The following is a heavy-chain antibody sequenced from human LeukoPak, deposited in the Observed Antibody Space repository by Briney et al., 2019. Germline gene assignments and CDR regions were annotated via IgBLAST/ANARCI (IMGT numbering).Heavy chain of an antibody. CDR2: ISGSGGST. V-gene: IGHV3-23*01. Sequence: PGGSLRLSCAASGFTFSNYAMSWVRQAPGKGLEWVSGISGSGGSTYYADSVKGRFTISRDNSKSTLYLQMNSLRAEDTAVYYCAKDLVLLWFGELRLFDYWGQGTLVTVSS. J-gene: IGHJ4*02. CDR3: AKDLVLLWFGELRLFDY. CDR1: GFTFSNYA. D-gene: IGHD3-10*01.